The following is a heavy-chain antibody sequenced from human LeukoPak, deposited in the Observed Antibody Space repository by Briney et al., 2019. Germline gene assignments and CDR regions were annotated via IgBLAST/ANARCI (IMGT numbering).Heavy chain of an antibody. J-gene: IGHJ4*02. CDR1: GFTFSSYT. Sequence: PGGSLRLSCTASGFTFSSYTMSWVRQAPGKGLEWVSLISDSGDSTYYADTVKGRFTISRDNSKNTLFLQMNSLRAEDTAVYYCAKHFEGALDYWGQGTLVTVSS. CDR2: ISDSGDST. CDR3: AKHFEGALDY. V-gene: IGHV3-23*01.